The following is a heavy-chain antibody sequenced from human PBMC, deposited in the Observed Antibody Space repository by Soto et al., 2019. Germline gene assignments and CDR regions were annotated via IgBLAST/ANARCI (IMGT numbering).Heavy chain of an antibody. CDR2: INHSGST. CDR3: ARGASYPITYSSSPRRLY. J-gene: IGHJ4*02. Sequence: KTSETLSLTCAVYGGSFSGYYWSWIRQPPGKGLEWIGEINHSGSTNYNPSLKSRVTISVDTSKNQFSLKLSSVTAADTAVYYCARGASYPITYSSSPRRLYWGQGTLVTVSS. CDR1: GGSFSGYY. D-gene: IGHD6-13*01. V-gene: IGHV4-34*01.